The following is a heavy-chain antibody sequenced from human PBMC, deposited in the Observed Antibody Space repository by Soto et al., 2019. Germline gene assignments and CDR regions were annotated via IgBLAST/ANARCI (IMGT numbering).Heavy chain of an antibody. CDR3: ARDGIIAVRPGWFDP. D-gene: IGHD6-6*01. J-gene: IGHJ5*02. CDR1: GFTFSSYW. Sequence: GGSLRLSCAASGFTFSSYWMSWVRQAPGKGLEWVANIKQDGSEKYYVDSVKGRFTISRDNAKNSLYRQMNSLIAEDAAVYYCARDGIIAVRPGWFDPWGQGTLVTVSS. CDR2: IKQDGSEK. V-gene: IGHV3-7*01.